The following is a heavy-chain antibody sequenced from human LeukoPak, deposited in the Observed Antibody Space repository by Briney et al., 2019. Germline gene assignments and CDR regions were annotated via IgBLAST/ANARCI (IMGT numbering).Heavy chain of an antibody. D-gene: IGHD5-24*01. J-gene: IGHJ4*02. CDR1: GFTFSSYA. CDR2: ISYDGSNK. Sequence: GGSLRLSCAASGFTFSSYAMHWVRQAPGKGLEWVAVISYDGSNKYYADSVKGRFTISRDNSKNTLYLQMNSLRAEDTAAYYCARERWLQFFDYWGQGTLVTVSS. V-gene: IGHV3-30-3*01. CDR3: ARERWLQFFDY.